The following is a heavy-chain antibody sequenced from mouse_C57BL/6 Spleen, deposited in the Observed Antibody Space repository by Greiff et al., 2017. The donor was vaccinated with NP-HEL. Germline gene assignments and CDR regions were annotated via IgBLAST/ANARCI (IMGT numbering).Heavy chain of an antibody. J-gene: IGHJ1*03. CDR2: INPNNGGT. D-gene: IGHD1-1*01. Sequence: EVQLQQSGPELVKPGASVKISCKASGYTFTDYYMNWVKQSHGKSLEWIGDINPNNGGTSYNQKFKGKATLTVDKSSSTAYMELSSLTSEDSAVYYCARRHYGSSYWYFDVWGTGTTVTVSS. V-gene: IGHV1-26*01. CDR1: GYTFTDYY. CDR3: ARRHYGSSYWYFDV.